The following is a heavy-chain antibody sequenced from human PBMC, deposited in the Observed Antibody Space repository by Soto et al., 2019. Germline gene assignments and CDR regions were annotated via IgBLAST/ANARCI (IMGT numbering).Heavy chain of an antibody. CDR3: SKHQSSYFHSSCYSWHLDY. V-gene: IGHV3-30*18. CDR1: GFRLRSYG. Sequence: GGSLRVSCAASGFRLRSYGMHWVRQAPGKGLEGVAMISYDGTDEYYADTVKGRFTISRDNSKNAVYLQMNSLRVEDTAVYYCSKHQSSYFHSSCYSWHLDYWGQGPLLTVSS. J-gene: IGHJ4*02. CDR2: ISYDGTDE. D-gene: IGHD3-22*01.